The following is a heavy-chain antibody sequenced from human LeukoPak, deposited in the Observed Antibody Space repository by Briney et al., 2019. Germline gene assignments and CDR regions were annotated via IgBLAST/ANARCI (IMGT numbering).Heavy chain of an antibody. Sequence: SETLSLTCSVSGASISGGTYYWGWIRQPPGKGLEWIGNIYSSGSTYNNPSLKSRVIISVDTSKNQFSLKLTSVTAADTAVYYCARQGVVGATGFDYWGQGTLVTVSS. CDR1: GASISGGTYY. D-gene: IGHD1-26*01. J-gene: IGHJ4*02. V-gene: IGHV4-39*01. CDR2: IYSSGST. CDR3: ARQGVVGATGFDY.